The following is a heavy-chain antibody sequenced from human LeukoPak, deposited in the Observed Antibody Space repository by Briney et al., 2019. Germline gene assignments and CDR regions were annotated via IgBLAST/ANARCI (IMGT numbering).Heavy chain of an antibody. V-gene: IGHV3-9*01. CDR1: GFTFDDYA. CDR2: ISWNSGSI. CDR3: AKDTLNRWDSSGWYYFDY. D-gene: IGHD6-19*01. Sequence: GRSLRLSCAASGFTFDDYAMHWVRQAPGKGLEWVSGISWNSGSIGYADSVKGRFTISRDNAKNSLYLQMNSLRAEDTALYYCAKDTLNRWDSSGWYYFDYWGQGTLVTVSS. J-gene: IGHJ4*02.